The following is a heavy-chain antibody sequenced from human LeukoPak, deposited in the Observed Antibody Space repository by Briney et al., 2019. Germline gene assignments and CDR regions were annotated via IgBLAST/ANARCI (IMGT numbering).Heavy chain of an antibody. V-gene: IGHV4-34*01. CDR3: ARGSLYSSGWSRSRGREYFQH. J-gene: IGHJ1*01. CDR2: INHSGST. Sequence: SETLSLTCAVYGGSFSGYYWSWIRQPPGKGLEWIGEINHSGSTNYNPSLKSRVTISVDTSKNQFSPKLSSVTAADTAVYYCARGSLYSSGWSRSRGREYFQHWGQGTLVTVSS. CDR1: GGSFSGYY. D-gene: IGHD6-19*01.